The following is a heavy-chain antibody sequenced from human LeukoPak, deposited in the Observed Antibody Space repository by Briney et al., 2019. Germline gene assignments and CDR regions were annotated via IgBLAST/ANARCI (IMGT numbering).Heavy chain of an antibody. D-gene: IGHD6-13*01. CDR1: GFSFSRYA. CDR3: AKGITSSSWYSQFDY. V-gene: IGHV3-23*01. J-gene: IGHJ4*02. Sequence: LAGGSLRLXCAASGFSFSRYAMSWVRQAPGKGLEWVSAVSGSGGSTYYADSVKGRFTISRDNSKNTLYLQMNSLRAEDTALYYCAKGITSSSWYSQFDYWGQGTLVPVSS. CDR2: VSGSGGST.